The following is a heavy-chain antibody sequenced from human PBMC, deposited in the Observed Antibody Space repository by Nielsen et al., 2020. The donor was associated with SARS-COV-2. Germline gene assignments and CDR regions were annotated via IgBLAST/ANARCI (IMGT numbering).Heavy chain of an antibody. V-gene: IGHV3-9*01. CDR1: GFTFDDYA. CDR2: ISWNSGSI. D-gene: IGHD1-26*01. Sequence: GGSLRLSCAASGFTFDDYAMHWVRQAPGKGLEWVSGISWNSGSIGYADSVKGRFTISRDNSKNTLYLQMNSLRAEDTAVYYCAKVKMGALDYWGQGTLVTVSS. J-gene: IGHJ4*02. CDR3: AKVKMGALDY.